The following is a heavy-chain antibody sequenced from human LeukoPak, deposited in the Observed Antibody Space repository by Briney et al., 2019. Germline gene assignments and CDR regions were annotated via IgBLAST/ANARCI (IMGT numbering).Heavy chain of an antibody. CDR1: GFTFSSYS. V-gene: IGHV3-21*01. D-gene: IGHD6-19*01. J-gene: IGHJ4*02. CDR2: ISSSSYI. CDR3: ARDNQYSSGDNP. Sequence: GGSLRLSCAASGFTFSSYSMNWVRQAPGKGLEWVSSISSSSYIYYADSVKGRFTISRDNAKNSLYLQMNSLRAEDTAVYYCARDNQYSSGDNPRGQGTLVTVSS.